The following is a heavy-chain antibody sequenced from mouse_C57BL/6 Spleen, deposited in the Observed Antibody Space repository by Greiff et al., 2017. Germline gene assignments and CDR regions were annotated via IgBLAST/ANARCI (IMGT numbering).Heavy chain of an antibody. V-gene: IGHV1-81*01. Sequence: LQESGAELARPGASVKLSCKASGYTFTSYGISWVKQRTGQGLEWIGEIYPRSGNTYYNEKFKGKATLTADKSSSTAYMELRSLTSEDSAVYFCARGDYYGSSPYYAMDYWGQGTSVTVSS. CDR1: GYTFTSYG. D-gene: IGHD1-1*01. CDR2: IYPRSGNT. J-gene: IGHJ4*01. CDR3: ARGDYYGSSPYYAMDY.